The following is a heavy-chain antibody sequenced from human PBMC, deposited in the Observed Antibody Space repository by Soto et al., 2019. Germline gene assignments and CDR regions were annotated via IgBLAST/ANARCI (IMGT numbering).Heavy chain of an antibody. CDR3: ARGTSPYWYFDL. Sequence: QVQLQESGPGLVKPSETLSLTCTVSGGSMSTYYWSWIRQPPGKGLEWIGFVFYTGSTEYSPSLRSRVTMSVATSKNKFSLKLSSVTAADTAVYYCARGTSPYWYFDLWGRGTLVTVSS. V-gene: IGHV4-59*01. CDR1: GGSMSTYY. J-gene: IGHJ2*01. CDR2: VFYTGST.